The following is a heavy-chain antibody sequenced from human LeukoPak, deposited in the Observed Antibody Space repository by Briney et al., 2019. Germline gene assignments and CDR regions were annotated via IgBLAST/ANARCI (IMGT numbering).Heavy chain of an antibody. CDR1: GGSISSYY. V-gene: IGHV4-34*01. CDR3: ARRPYYDYVWGSYPHGYFDY. Sequence: NPSETLSLTCTVSGGSISSYYWSWIRQPPGKGLEWIGEINHSGSTNYNPSLKSRVTISVDTSKNQFSLKLSSVTAADTAVYYCARRPYYDYVWGSYPHGYFDYWGQGTLVTVSS. CDR2: INHSGST. J-gene: IGHJ4*02. D-gene: IGHD3-16*02.